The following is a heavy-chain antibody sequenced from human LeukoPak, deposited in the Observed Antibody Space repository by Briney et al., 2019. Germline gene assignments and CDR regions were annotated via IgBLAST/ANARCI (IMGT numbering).Heavy chain of an antibody. J-gene: IGHJ4*02. CDR2: INTGNGNT. CDR1: GYTFTSYA. D-gene: IGHD6-6*01. V-gene: IGHV1-3*04. CDR3: ARGPYRSSSSYFDY. Sequence: ASVKVSCKASGYTFTSYAMHWVRQAPGQWLEWMGWINTGNGNTKYSQKFQDRVTITRDASASTAYMELSSLRSEDTAVYYCARGPYRSSSSYFDYWGQGTLVTVSS.